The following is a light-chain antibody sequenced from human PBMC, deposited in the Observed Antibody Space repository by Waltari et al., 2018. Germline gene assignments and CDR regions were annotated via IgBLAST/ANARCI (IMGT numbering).Light chain of an antibody. J-gene: IGLJ2*01. CDR3: QSYGDNYQLV. CDR2: EDD. Sequence: NFILTQPHSVSESPGKTVTISCTRSSCSITRNYFQRYQQRPGSAPTNVIYEDDQRPSGVPDRFSGSVDRSSNSVSLTISGLETEDEADYYCQSYGDNYQLVFGGGTKLTVL. CDR1: SCSITRNY. V-gene: IGLV6-57*03.